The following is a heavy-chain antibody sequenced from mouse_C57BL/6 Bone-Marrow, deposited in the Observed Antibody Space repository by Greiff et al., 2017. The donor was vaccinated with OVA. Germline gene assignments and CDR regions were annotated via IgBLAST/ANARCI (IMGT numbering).Heavy chain of an antibody. Sequence: EVKLEESGGGLVQPGGSMKLSCAASGFTFSDAWMDWVRQSPEKGLEWVAEIRNKANNHATYYTESVKGRFTISRDDSKSSVYLQMNSLRAEDTGIYYCTSHDGYLLWDYWGQGTTLTVSS. CDR3: TSHDGYLLWDY. V-gene: IGHV6-6*01. CDR1: GFTFSDAW. J-gene: IGHJ2*01. CDR2: IRNKANNHAT. D-gene: IGHD2-3*01.